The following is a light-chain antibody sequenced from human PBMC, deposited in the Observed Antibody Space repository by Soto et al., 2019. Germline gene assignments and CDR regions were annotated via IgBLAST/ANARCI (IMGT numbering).Light chain of an antibody. Sequence: DIQMTQSPSTLSASVGGRVTITCRASQSISDSLAWYQQKPGKAPKLLIYEASSLKSGVPSRFSGSRSGKEYTLTISSLQHDDFATYYCQQYNGYWTFGEGTKVEIK. V-gene: IGKV1-5*03. CDR3: QQYNGYWT. CDR1: QSISDS. CDR2: EAS. J-gene: IGKJ1*01.